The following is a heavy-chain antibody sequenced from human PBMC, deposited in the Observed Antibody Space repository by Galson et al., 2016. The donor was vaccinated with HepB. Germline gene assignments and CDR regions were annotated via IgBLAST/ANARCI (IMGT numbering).Heavy chain of an antibody. CDR1: GDSVSSNSAA. D-gene: IGHD6-13*01. CDR3: ARVVWPIPAAGTLGYFDL. CDR2: TYYRSKWYN. Sequence: CAISGDSVSSNSAAWHWIRQSPSRGLEWLGRTYYRSKWYNDYAISVKGRITINPDTSKNQFSLNLNSVTAADTAVYYCARVVWPIPAAGTLGYFDLWGRGTLVTVSS. V-gene: IGHV6-1*01. J-gene: IGHJ2*01.